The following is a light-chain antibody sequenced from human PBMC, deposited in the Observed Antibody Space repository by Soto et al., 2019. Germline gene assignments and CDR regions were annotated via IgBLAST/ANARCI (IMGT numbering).Light chain of an antibody. Sequence: EIVLTQSPATLSLSPGERATLSCRDSQSVSSYLAWYKQKPGQAPRLLIYDASNRATGIPARFSGSGSGTEFTVTISRLGPEDLAVYSCQQRSTWARTFAQGIKVEMK. CDR1: QSVSSY. J-gene: IGKJ1*01. CDR2: DAS. V-gene: IGKV3-11*01. CDR3: QQRSTWART.